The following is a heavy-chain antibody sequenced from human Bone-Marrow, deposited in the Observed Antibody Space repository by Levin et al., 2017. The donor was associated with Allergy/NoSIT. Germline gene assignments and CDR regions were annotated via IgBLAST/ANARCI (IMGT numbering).Heavy chain of an antibody. CDR1: GGSISTARHY. CDR2: IYHSGAT. J-gene: IGHJ3*02. CDR3: ARGRHYYGSGSLDAFDI. D-gene: IGHD3-10*01. Sequence: SETLSLTCTVSGGSISTARHYWTWIRQHPGKGLEWIGYIYHSGATSYNQSLNSRVTMSIDTSKNHFTLRLTSVTAADTLVYYCARGRHYYGSGSLDAFDIWGQGTMVTVSS. V-gene: IGHV4-31*03.